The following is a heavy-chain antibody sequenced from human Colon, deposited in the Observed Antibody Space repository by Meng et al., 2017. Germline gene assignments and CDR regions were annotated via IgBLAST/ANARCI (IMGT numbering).Heavy chain of an antibody. J-gene: IGHJ4*02. CDR3: ARGGYYYDSSGFRAALDY. CDR2: MKPDSGDT. D-gene: IGHD3-22*01. CDR1: GYTFTTYD. Sequence: QVQLVQSGAEMKKPGASVKVSCKASGYTFTTYDISWVRQATGQGLEWMGWMKPDSGDTGYAQKFQGRLTMTRDTSISAAYMELTSLRSEDTAVYYCARGGYYYDSSGFRAALDYWGQGALVTVSS. V-gene: IGHV1-8*01.